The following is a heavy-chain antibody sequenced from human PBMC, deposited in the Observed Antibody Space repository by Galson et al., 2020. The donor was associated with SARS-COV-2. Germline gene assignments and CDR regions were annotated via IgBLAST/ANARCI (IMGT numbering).Heavy chain of an antibody. CDR2: IGASGRST. V-gene: IGHV3-23*01. J-gene: IGHJ4*02. CDR3: APEARVTTVYAY. Sequence: GRSMRLSCAASGFTFSSYAMSWVRQAPGKGLEWVSTIGASGRSTYIADSVKGRFTISRDNSKNTVYLQMNSLRAEDTAVYYCAPEARVTTVYAYWGQGTLVTVSS. D-gene: IGHD4-17*01. CDR1: GFTFSSYA.